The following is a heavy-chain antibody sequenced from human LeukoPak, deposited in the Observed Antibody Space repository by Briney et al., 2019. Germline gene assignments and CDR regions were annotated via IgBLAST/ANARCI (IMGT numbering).Heavy chain of an antibody. CDR2: ISYDGSNK. CDR1: GFTFSSYA. Sequence: PGGSLRLSCAASGFTFSSYAMHWVRQAPGKGLEWVAVISYDGSNKYYADSVKGRFTISRDNSKNTLYLQMNSLRAEDTAVYYCARWDSEAFWGQGTLVTVSS. D-gene: IGHD3-3*02. J-gene: IGHJ4*02. CDR3: ARWDSEAF. V-gene: IGHV3-30*04.